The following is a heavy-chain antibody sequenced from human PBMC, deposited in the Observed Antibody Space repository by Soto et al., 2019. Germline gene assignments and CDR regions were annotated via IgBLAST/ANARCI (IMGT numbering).Heavy chain of an antibody. CDR3: ARDIFAEYTHHWFDP. V-gene: IGHV1-3*01. Sequence: ASVKVSCKASGYTFSSLTIHWVRQSPGQRLEWMGWINGGNGDTKYSQKFQDRVTITRDTSASTAYIELSSLRSEDTAVYYCARDIFAEYTHHWFDPWGQGTLLTVSS. J-gene: IGHJ5*02. CDR2: INGGNGDT. D-gene: IGHD5-18*01. CDR1: GYTFSSLT.